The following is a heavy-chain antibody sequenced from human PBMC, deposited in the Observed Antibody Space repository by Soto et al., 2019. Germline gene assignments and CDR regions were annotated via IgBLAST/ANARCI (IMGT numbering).Heavy chain of an antibody. CDR1: GYTFTRYG. CDR2: ISGYDGRT. CDR3: AREGDVPYYYYGMDV. D-gene: IGHD2-21*02. Sequence: QVHLVQSGAEVKKPGASVKVSCKTSGYTFTRYGISWVRQAPGQGLEWMGWISGYDGRTNFAQKVQDRVTMTTDTSTSTDSMELRSLSSDDTAVYYCAREGDVPYYYYGMDVWGQGTTVTVSS. J-gene: IGHJ6*02. V-gene: IGHV1-18*01.